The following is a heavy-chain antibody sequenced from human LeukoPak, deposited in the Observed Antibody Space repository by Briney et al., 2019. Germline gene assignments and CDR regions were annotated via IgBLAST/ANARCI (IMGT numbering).Heavy chain of an antibody. V-gene: IGHV3-11*01. CDR3: ARDRVYFYGMDV. CDR2: ISSSGSTR. CDR1: GFTFSDYY. D-gene: IGHD3-9*01. J-gene: IGHJ6*02. Sequence: GGFLRLSCAASGFTFSDYYMSWIRQAPGKGLEWVSYISSSGSTRYYADSVKGRFTISRDNAKNSLYLQMNSLRAEDTAVYYCARDRVYFYGMDVWGQGTTVTVSS.